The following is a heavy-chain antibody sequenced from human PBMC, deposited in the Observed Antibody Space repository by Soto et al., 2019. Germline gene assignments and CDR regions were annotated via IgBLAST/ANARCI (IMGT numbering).Heavy chain of an antibody. V-gene: IGHV4-30-2*01. Sequence: PSETLSLTCAVSGGSISSGGYSWTWIRQPPGKGLEWIGYIYHSGSTYYNPSLKSRVTISVDRSKNQFSLKLNSVTAADTAVYYCARVPDVWGQGTLVTVSS. CDR3: ARVPDV. CDR2: IYHSGST. CDR1: GGSISSGGYS. J-gene: IGHJ4*03.